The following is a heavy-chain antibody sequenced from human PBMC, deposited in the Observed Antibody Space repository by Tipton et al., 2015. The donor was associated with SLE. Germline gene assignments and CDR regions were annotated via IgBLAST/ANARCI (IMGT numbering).Heavy chain of an antibody. CDR3: ARAVADWGWLVVY. CDR1: GFTLSSYW. Sequence: SLRLSCAASGFTLSSYWMSWVRQAPGKGLEWVSRIDHDGSGTSYADSVEDRFTISRDNTKKTLYLQMNSLRAEDTAVYYCARAVADWGWLVVYWGRGTQVTVSS. D-gene: IGHD6-19*01. J-gene: IGHJ4*02. CDR2: IDHDGSGT. V-gene: IGHV3-74*01.